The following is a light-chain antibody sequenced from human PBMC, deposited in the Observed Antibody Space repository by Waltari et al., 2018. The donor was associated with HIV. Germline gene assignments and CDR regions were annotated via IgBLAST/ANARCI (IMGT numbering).Light chain of an antibody. CDR2: WSS. J-gene: IGKJ1*01. Sequence: DIVMTQSPGSLRVSAGGRATTTCTSTISVLYDANNKNYLAWYQQKPGQPPRLLLSWSSTRESGVSGRFTGSGSGTDFTLTIDNVQSDDAAVYYCQQFYKIPWTFGQGTKVDI. CDR1: ISVLYDANNKNY. V-gene: IGKV4-1*01. CDR3: QQFYKIPWT.